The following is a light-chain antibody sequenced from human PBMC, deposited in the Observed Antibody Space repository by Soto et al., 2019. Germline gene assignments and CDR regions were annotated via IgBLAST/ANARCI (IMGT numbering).Light chain of an antibody. Sequence: VMTQAPATLSVSPGERATLSCRASQTINNNVAWYQLKDGQVPRLLIYGASTRATDVPARFSGSGSGTEFTLTISSLQSEDFAVYYCQQYNNWPRTFGQGTKV. V-gene: IGKV3-15*01. J-gene: IGKJ1*01. CDR2: GAS. CDR3: QQYNNWPRT. CDR1: QTINNN.